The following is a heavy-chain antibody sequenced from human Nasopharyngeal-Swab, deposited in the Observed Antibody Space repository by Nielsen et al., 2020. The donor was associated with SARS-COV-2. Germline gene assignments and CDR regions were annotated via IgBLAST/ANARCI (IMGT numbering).Heavy chain of an antibody. CDR2: ISGSGGST. CDR3: ATTGMVVAATWYFDY. V-gene: IGHV3-23*01. Sequence: GESLKISCAASGFTFSSYAMSWVRQAPGKGLEWVSAISGSGGSTYYADSVKGRFTISRDNSKNTLYLQMNSLRAEDTAVYYCATTGMVVAATWYFDYWGQGTLVIVSS. D-gene: IGHD2-15*01. CDR1: GFTFSSYA. J-gene: IGHJ4*02.